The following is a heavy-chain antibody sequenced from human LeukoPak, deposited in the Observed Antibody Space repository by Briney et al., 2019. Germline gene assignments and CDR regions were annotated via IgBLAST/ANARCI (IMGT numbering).Heavy chain of an antibody. CDR1: GYTFTSYG. CDR3: AGAGDIVDNKSLDY. CDR2: ISAYNGNT. D-gene: IGHD5-12*01. V-gene: IGHV1-18*01. J-gene: IGHJ4*02. Sequence: ASVKVSCKASGYTFTSYGISWVRQAPGQGLEWMGWISAYNGNTNYAQKFQGRVTMTTDASTSTAYMELRSLRSDDTAVYYCAGAGDIVDNKSLDYWGQGTLVTVSS.